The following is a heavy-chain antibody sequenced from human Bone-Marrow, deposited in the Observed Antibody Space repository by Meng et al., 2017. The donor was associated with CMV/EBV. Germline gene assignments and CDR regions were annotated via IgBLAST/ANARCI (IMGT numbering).Heavy chain of an antibody. CDR2: INRTSQRSTT. CDR1: GFTVTYVW. J-gene: IGHJ4*02. Sequence: SIKRFWAESGFTVTYVWMRRVRQAPRKGRVWAGRINRTSQRSTTAYVQPLKGRFPISRHDSKNTPSLQMNSRKTEDPAVYYLTTGIDYWRQATLVTVSS. V-gene: IGHV3-15*01. CDR3: TTGIDY.